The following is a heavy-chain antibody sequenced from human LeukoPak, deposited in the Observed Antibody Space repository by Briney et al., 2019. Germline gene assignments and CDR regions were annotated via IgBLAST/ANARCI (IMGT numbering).Heavy chain of an antibody. J-gene: IGHJ4*02. CDR3: ARHVGSSWYYFDY. CDR1: GGSISSYY. V-gene: IGHV4-59*08. Sequence: ASETLSLTCTVSGGSISSYYWSWIRQPPGKGLEWIGYIYYSGSTNYDPSLKSRVTISVDTSKNQFSLKLSSVTAADTAVYSCARHVGSSWYYFDYWGQGTLVTVSS. D-gene: IGHD6-13*01. CDR2: IYYSGST.